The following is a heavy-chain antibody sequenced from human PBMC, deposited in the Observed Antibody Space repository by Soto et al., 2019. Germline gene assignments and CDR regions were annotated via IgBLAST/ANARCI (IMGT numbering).Heavy chain of an antibody. J-gene: IGHJ4*02. V-gene: IGHV4-4*02. CDR3: ARYSSEYYFDY. D-gene: IGHD6-25*01. Sequence: QVQLQESGPGLVKPSETLSLTCAVSGGSISSSNWWSWVRQPPGKGLEWIGEISRSGGTNYNPSLKSRVTISLDKSRNQFSLNLSSVTAADTAVYFCARYSSEYYFDYRGQGILVTVSS. CDR2: ISRSGGT. CDR1: GGSISSSNW.